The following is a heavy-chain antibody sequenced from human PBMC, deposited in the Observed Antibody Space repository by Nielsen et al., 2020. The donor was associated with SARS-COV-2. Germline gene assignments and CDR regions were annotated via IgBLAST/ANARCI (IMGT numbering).Heavy chain of an antibody. CDR1: GYSISSDYY. J-gene: IGHJ6*02. CDR3: ARQQTSHSTYYYGMDV. Sequence: SETLSLTCTVSGYSISSDYYWGWIRQSPGKGLEWIGNIYHSGSTFYNPSLKSRVIISVDTSKTQFSLKLRSVTAADTAVYYCARQQTSHSTYYYGMDVWGQGTTVTVSS. V-gene: IGHV4-38-2*02. D-gene: IGHD6-13*01. CDR2: IYHSGST.